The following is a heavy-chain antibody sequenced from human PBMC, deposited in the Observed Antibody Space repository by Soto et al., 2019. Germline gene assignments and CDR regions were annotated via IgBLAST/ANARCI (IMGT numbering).Heavy chain of an antibody. CDR1: GGSINVSTSY. Sequence: QLQLQESGPGLVKPSETLSLTCTGSGGSINVSTSYWGWVRQPPGKGLGGIASIWYAGNSHYNPSLRGRVNISVDTSKNHLSLKLPSGTAADTAVYYWARHSSGSRHPGCDDWGQGTLVTVSS. D-gene: IGHD1-26*01. V-gene: IGHV4-39*01. CDR3: ARHSSGSRHPGCDD. J-gene: IGHJ4*02. CDR2: IWYAGNS.